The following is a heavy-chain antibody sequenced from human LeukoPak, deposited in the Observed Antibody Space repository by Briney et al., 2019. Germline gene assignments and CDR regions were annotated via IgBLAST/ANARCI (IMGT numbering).Heavy chain of an antibody. Sequence: GGSLRLSCAASGFTFSSYWMSWVRQAPGKGLERVAIIKQDGSEQYYVDSVKGRFTISRDNAENSLYLQMNSLRGEERGVYCCARDTSSIVGPRFDYWGQGTLVTVSS. CDR2: IKQDGSEQ. J-gene: IGHJ4*02. CDR1: GFTFSSYW. CDR3: ARDTSSIVGPRFDY. D-gene: IGHD1-26*01. V-gene: IGHV3-7*01.